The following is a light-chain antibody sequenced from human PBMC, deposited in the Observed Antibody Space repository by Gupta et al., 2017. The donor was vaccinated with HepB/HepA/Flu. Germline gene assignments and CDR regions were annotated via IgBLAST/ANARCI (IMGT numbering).Light chain of an antibody. J-gene: IGKJ3*01. Sequence: DITLTKSPSTLSASVGDRVTITCRASQSISSWLAWYQQKPGKAPNLLIYKASSVESGVPSRFSGSGSGTEFTLTISSLQPDDFATYYCQQNNNYLFTFGHGTKVDIK. CDR3: QQNNNYLFT. CDR1: QSISSW. CDR2: KAS. V-gene: IGKV1-5*03.